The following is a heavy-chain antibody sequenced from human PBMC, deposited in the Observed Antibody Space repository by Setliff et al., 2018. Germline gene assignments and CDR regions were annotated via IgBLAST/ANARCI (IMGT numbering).Heavy chain of an antibody. V-gene: IGHV5-51*01. Sequence: GESLKISCQGLGYDFFGYWIAWVRQVPGKGPEWVGLIYPGDSDTRYSPSFQGQVTIAVDRSRVTAYLQWDSLKASDAATYYCARVVGADGMGIDYWGQGTVVTVSS. CDR1: GYDFFGYW. D-gene: IGHD2-15*01. J-gene: IGHJ4*02. CDR2: IYPGDSDT. CDR3: ARVVGADGMGIDY.